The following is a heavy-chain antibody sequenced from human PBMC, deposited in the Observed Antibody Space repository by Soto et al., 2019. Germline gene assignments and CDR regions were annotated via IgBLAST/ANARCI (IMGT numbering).Heavy chain of an antibody. D-gene: IGHD3-22*01. J-gene: IGHJ4*02. Sequence: QVQLQESGPGLVKPSQTLSLTCTVSGGSISSGGYYWSWIRQHPGKGLEWIGYIYYSGSTYYNPSLQSRVTISVDTSKNQFSLKLSSVTAADTAVYYCARRRNGSSGYFWAQYYFDYWGQGTLVTVSS. CDR1: GGSISSGGYY. V-gene: IGHV4-31*03. CDR3: ARRRNGSSGYFWAQYYFDY. CDR2: IYYSGST.